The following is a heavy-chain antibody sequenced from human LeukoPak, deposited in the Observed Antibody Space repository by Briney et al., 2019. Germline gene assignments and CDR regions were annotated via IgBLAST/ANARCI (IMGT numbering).Heavy chain of an antibody. Sequence: GGSLRLSCAASGFTFSGHGMHWVRQAPGKGLEWVAHVRFDGNDKYYGDSVAGRFSISRDNSKNTVFLQMDSLRVEDTAVYYCARQVGSTRYYFDPWGQGTLVTVSS. CDR3: ARQVGSTRYYFDP. CDR2: VRFDGNDK. D-gene: IGHD1-26*01. V-gene: IGHV3-33*01. CDR1: GFTFSGHG. J-gene: IGHJ4*02.